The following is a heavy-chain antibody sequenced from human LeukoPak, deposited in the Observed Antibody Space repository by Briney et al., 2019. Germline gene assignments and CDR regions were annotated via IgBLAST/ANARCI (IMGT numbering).Heavy chain of an antibody. CDR1: GFTYKSYG. Sequence: PGGSLTLPCSPCGFTYKSYGMHGVRQAPGRGREGVAVIWQVGSNTYYADSVKGRFTISRDNSKNTLYLQMNSLRAEDTAVYYCARPGIAAAGTRTRSMGIDVWGKGTTVTVSS. J-gene: IGHJ6*03. D-gene: IGHD6-13*01. V-gene: IGHV3-33*08. CDR2: IWQVGSNT. CDR3: ARPGIAAAGTRTRSMGIDV.